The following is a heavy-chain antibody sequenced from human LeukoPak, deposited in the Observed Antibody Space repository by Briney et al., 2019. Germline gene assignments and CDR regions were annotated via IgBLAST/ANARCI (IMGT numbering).Heavy chain of an antibody. CDR3: ASAAGPYWYFDL. D-gene: IGHD6-13*01. CDR2: MNTKSGNT. CDR1: GYTFSSYD. Sequence: SVKVSCKASGYTFSSYDINWVRQATGQGLEWMGWMNTKSGNTGHAQKFQGRVTITRDTSISTVYMELSSLRSEDTAVYYCASAAGPYWYFDLWGRGTLVTVSS. V-gene: IGHV1-8*01. J-gene: IGHJ2*01.